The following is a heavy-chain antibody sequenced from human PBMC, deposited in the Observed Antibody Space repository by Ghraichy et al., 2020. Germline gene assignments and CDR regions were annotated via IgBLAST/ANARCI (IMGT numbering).Heavy chain of an antibody. CDR2: VIPLYHRS. Sequence: SVKVSCKASGGIFTNFGISWVRQAPGQGLEWMGGVIPLYHRSDYAQKFQGRLTIIADEATTTAYMDLSSLTSDDTAVYYCAIPSLSRIYYPSIFEHWGQGTLVTVSS. V-gene: IGHV1-69*13. CDR1: GGIFTNFG. CDR3: AIPSLSRIYYPSIFEH. D-gene: IGHD3-10*01. J-gene: IGHJ4*02.